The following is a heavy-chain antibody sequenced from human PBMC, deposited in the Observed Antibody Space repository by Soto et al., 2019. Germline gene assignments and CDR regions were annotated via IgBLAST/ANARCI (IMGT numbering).Heavy chain of an antibody. D-gene: IGHD6-25*01. J-gene: IGHJ6*02. V-gene: IGHV1-69*06. Sequence: GASVKVTCKASGGTLSSYAISWVRQAPGQGLEWMGGIIPIFGTANYAQKFQGRVTITADKSTSTAYMELSSLRSEDTAVYYCALEAGYYYYYGMGVWGQGTTVTVSS. CDR3: ALEAGYYYYYGMGV. CDR1: GGTLSSYA. CDR2: IIPIFGTA.